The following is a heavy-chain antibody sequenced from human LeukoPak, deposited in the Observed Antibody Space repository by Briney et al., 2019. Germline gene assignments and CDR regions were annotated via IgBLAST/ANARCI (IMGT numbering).Heavy chain of an antibody. J-gene: IGHJ4*02. Sequence: TGGSLRLSCAASGFTFSDYAMTRVRQAPGKGLEWVSSIGIGGSTDYKDSVRGRFTISRDNSKNTLYLQMSSLRDEDTAVYYCAKKYYYDKSRFYRDVADSWGLGTLVTVSS. D-gene: IGHD3-22*01. V-gene: IGHV3-23*01. CDR1: GFTFSDYA. CDR2: IGIGGST. CDR3: AKKYYYDKSRFYRDVADS.